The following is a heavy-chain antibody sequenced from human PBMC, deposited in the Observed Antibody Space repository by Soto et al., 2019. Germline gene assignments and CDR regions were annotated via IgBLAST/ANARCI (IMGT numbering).Heavy chain of an antibody. CDR3: AREIGEMATSTRSPEEMGL. J-gene: IGHJ4*02. D-gene: IGHD5-12*01. Sequence: QVQLVQSGAEVKKPGASVKVSCKASGYTFTSYGISWVRQAPGQGLEWMGWISAYNGNTNYAQKLQGRVTMTTDTTTRTAYMELESLRSDDTDVYYCAREIGEMATSTRSPEEMGLRGQGALVTVSS. CDR2: ISAYNGNT. CDR1: GYTFTSYG. V-gene: IGHV1-18*01.